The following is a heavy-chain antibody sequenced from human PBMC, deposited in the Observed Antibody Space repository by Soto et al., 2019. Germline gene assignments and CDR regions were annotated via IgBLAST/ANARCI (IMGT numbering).Heavy chain of an antibody. J-gene: IGHJ4*02. CDR3: AKDYGYSYGLVDY. CDR1: GFTFSSYG. Sequence: QVPLVESGGGVVQPGRSLRLSCAASGFTFSSYGMHWVRQAPGKGLEWVAVISYDGSNKYYADSVKGRFTISRDNSKNTLYLQMNSLRAEDTAVYYCAKDYGYSYGLVDYWGQGTLVTVSS. CDR2: ISYDGSNK. V-gene: IGHV3-30*18. D-gene: IGHD5-18*01.